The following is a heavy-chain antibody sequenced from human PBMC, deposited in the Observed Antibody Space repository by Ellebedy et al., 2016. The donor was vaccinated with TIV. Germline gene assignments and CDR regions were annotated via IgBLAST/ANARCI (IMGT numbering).Heavy chain of an antibody. CDR2: ISPSSGGT. CDR3: AREDSSGYSNFDY. V-gene: IGHV1-46*01. Sequence: ASVKVSCKASGYTFTSYYIHWVRQAPGQGLEWMGIISPSSGGTSYAQKFQGRVTLTRDTYTSTVYMELSSLRSDDAAVYYCAREDSSGYSNFDYWGQGALVTVSS. CDR1: GYTFTSYY. J-gene: IGHJ4*02. D-gene: IGHD3-22*01.